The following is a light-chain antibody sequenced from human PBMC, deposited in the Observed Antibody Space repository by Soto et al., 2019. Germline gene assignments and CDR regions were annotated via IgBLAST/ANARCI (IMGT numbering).Light chain of an antibody. CDR1: QSISNY. CDR3: QQRSNWLLT. V-gene: IGKV3-11*01. J-gene: IGKJ1*01. CDR2: DDS. Sequence: EIVLTQSPATLSLSPGERATLSCRASQSISNYLAWYQQKPGQAPRLLIYDDSHRATGIPARFSGSVSGTDFTLTISSRAPEDVAVYYCQQRSNWLLTFGQGTKVDIK.